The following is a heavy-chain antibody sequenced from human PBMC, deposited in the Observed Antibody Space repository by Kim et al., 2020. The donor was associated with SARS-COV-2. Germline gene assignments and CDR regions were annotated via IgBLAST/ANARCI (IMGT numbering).Heavy chain of an antibody. CDR3: VGGSSSPDY. J-gene: IGHJ4*02. V-gene: IGHV3-23*01. CDR2: ST. D-gene: IGHD6-13*01. Sequence: STCYADSVKGRFTIARDNSKNTLYLQMDGLRAEDTAVYYCVGGSSSPDYWGKGTLVTVSS.